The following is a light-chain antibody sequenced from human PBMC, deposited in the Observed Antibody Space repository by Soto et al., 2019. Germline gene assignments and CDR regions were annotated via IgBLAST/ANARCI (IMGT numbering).Light chain of an antibody. CDR1: SSDVGGYNY. CDR2: DVI. V-gene: IGLV2-11*01. J-gene: IGLJ2*01. CDR3: CSYAGSDSLV. Sequence: QSALTQPRSVSGSPGQSVTISCTGTSSDVGGYNYVYWYQQHPGKAPKLMIYDVIKRPSGVPDRFSGSKSGNTASLTISGLQAEDEADYYCCSYAGSDSLVFGGGTKVTVL.